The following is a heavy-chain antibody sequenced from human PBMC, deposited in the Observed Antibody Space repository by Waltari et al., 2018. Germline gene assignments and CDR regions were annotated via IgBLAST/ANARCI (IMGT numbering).Heavy chain of an antibody. J-gene: IGHJ4*02. CDR1: GFTFSRYA. D-gene: IGHD3-9*01. Sequence: EVQLLESGGGLVQFGGYLRLSCAASGFTFSRYAMNWVRQTPGKGLEWVSSISGSAGNTYYADSVKGRFTISRDNSKNSLYLQMDSLRAEDTAVYYCVKTPPSYYDISTGYLDYWGQGTLVTVSS. CDR3: VKTPPSYYDISTGYLDY. V-gene: IGHV3-23*01. CDR2: ISGSAGNT.